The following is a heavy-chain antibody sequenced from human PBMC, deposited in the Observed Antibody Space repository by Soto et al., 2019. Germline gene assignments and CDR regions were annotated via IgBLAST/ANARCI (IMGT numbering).Heavy chain of an antibody. D-gene: IGHD4-17*01. Sequence: EVQLVESGGGLVQPGRSLRLSCAASGFTFDDYAMHWVRQAPGKGLEWVSGISWNSGSIGYADSVKGRFTISRDNAKNSLYLQMNSLRAEDTALYYCAKDNYGDDVNYFDYWGQGTLVTVSS. CDR1: GFTFDDYA. V-gene: IGHV3-9*01. J-gene: IGHJ4*02. CDR2: ISWNSGSI. CDR3: AKDNYGDDVNYFDY.